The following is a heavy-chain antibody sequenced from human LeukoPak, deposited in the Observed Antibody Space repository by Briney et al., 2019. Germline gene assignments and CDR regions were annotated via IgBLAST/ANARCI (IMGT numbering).Heavy chain of an antibody. D-gene: IGHD2-2*01. CDR2: IYHSGST. J-gene: IGHJ6*03. CDR3: ARKLVVVPAAPYYYYYMDV. CDR1: GGSISSGDYY. Sequence: SETLSLTCTVSGGSISSGDYYWSWIRQPPGKGLEWIGYIYHSGSTYCNPSLKSRVTISVDRSKNQFSLKLSSVTAADTAVYYCARKLVVVPAAPYYYYYMDVWGKGTTVTVSS. V-gene: IGHV4-30-2*01.